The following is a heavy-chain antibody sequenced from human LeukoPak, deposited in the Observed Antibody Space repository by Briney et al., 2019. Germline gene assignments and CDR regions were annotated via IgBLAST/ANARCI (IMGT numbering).Heavy chain of an antibody. CDR3: ARDRNRVDDSVGYYPSWFDP. CDR2: ISGFGGNT. Sequence: GASVKVSCKASGYTFTNYGIRWVRQAPGQGLEWMGWISGFGGNTKYAQKFQGRVTMTTDTSTSTAYMDLRSLRSDDTAVYFCARDRNRVDDSVGYYPSWFDPWGQGTRVTVSS. V-gene: IGHV1-18*01. D-gene: IGHD3-22*01. J-gene: IGHJ5*02. CDR1: GYTFTNYG.